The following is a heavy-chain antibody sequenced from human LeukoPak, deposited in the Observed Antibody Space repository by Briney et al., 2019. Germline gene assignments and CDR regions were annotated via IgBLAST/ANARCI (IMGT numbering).Heavy chain of an antibody. CDR3: ARGDGYNFFDY. V-gene: IGHV3-30*14. D-gene: IGHD5-24*01. CDR2: ISFDGSNK. Sequence: GGSLRLSCAASGFIFSSYAVHWVRQAPGKGLEWVAFISFDGSNKYYADSVKGRFTISRDNSENTLYLQMKSLRAEDTAVYYCARGDGYNFFDYWGQGTLVTVSS. CDR1: GFIFSSYA. J-gene: IGHJ4*02.